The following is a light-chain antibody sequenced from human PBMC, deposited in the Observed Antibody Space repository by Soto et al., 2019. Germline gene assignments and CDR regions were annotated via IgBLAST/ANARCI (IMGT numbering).Light chain of an antibody. CDR1: QDIDNY. CDR3: QQYDSLPT. V-gene: IGKV1-33*01. Sequence: DIHMTHSPSSLYSSVWYIVTITFQASQDIDNYLNWYQQKPGQAPKLLIHAAFTLETGVPSRFSGSGSGTDFSFSISSLQPEDFATYYCQQYDSLPTFGQGTRLEIK. J-gene: IGKJ5*01. CDR2: AAF.